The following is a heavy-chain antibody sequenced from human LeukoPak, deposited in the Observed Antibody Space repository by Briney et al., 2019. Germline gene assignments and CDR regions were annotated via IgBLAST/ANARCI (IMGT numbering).Heavy chain of an antibody. Sequence: PGGSLRLSCVVSGFSVNNNYIIWVRQAPGNGLERVSVIYGDGRTSHSASVRGRFTISRDNSKNTLYLQMNSLRAEDTAVYYCAKTHAVYFDYWGQGTLVTVSS. J-gene: IGHJ4*02. V-gene: IGHV3-53*01. CDR3: AKTHAVYFDY. CDR1: GFSVNNNY. D-gene: IGHD6-19*01. CDR2: IYGDGRT.